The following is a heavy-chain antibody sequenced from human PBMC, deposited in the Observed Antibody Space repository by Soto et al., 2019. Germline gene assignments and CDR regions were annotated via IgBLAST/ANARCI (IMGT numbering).Heavy chain of an antibody. J-gene: IGHJ4*02. Sequence: SETLSLSCVVSGLPVSTNYMSWVRHLPGKGLEWIGYIYDTESAYYNPSLKSRVSISMDTSENHFAMRLTSVTAADSAVYYCARASSSSSAADYWGQGLQVTVSS. CDR1: GLPVSTNY. V-gene: IGHV4-31*02. D-gene: IGHD6-6*01. CDR2: IYDTESA. CDR3: ARASSSSSAADY.